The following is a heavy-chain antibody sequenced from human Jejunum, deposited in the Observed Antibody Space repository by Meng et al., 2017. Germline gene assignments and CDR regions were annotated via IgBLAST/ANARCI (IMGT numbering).Heavy chain of an antibody. D-gene: IGHD2-15*01. CDR1: GLTFRDYW. V-gene: IGHV3-7*01. Sequence: GGSLRLSCEVSGLTFRDYWMTWVRQVPGKGLEWVAGISQDGNHIYYVDSAKGRFAITRDNAQNSLYLQMNRLRDEDTAVYDCVQIGYTKWSLDYWGRGTRVTVSS. CDR2: ISQDGNHI. J-gene: IGHJ4*02. CDR3: VQIGYTKWSLDY.